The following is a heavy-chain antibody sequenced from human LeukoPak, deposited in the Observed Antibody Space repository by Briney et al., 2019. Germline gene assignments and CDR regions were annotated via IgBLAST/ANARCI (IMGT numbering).Heavy chain of an antibody. CDR3: ARAPVAATEYYYYYYMDV. Sequence: ASVKVSCKASGYTFTSYYMHWVRQAPGQGLEWMGIVNPSGGSTSYAQKFQGRVTMTRDTSTSTVYMELSSLRSEDTAVYYCARAPVAATEYYYYYYMDVWGKGTTVTVSS. CDR1: GYTFTSYY. V-gene: IGHV1-46*01. J-gene: IGHJ6*03. D-gene: IGHD2-15*01. CDR2: VNPSGGST.